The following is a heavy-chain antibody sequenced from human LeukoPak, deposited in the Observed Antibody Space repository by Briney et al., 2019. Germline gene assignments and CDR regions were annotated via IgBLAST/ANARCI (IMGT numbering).Heavy chain of an antibody. CDR3: ARGGIQLWYGFDY. CDR2: IYYSGST. V-gene: IGHV4-39*07. CDR1: GGSISSSSYY. J-gene: IGHJ4*02. D-gene: IGHD5-18*01. Sequence: PSETLSPTCTVSGGSISSSSYYWGWIRQPPGKGLEWIGSIYYSGSTYYNPSLKSRVTISVDTSKNQFSLKLSSVTAADTAVYYCARGGIQLWYGFDYWGQGTLVTVSS.